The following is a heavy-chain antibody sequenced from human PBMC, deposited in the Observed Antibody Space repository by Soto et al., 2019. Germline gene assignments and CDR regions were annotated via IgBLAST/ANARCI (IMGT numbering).Heavy chain of an antibody. D-gene: IGHD6-13*01. CDR1: GGTFSSYA. Sequence: SVKVSCKASGGTFSSYAISWVRQAPGQGLEWMGGIIPIFGTANYAQKFQGRVTITADESTSTAYMELGSLRSEDTAVYYCARPGYSSSWYGKIDYYYGMDVWGQGTTVTVSS. V-gene: IGHV1-69*13. CDR2: IIPIFGTA. CDR3: ARPGYSSSWYGKIDYYYGMDV. J-gene: IGHJ6*02.